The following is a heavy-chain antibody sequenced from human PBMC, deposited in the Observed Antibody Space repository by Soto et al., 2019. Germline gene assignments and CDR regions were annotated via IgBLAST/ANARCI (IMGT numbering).Heavy chain of an antibody. Sequence: QVQLVQSGAEVKKPGASVRVSCKTSGYTFINYGITWVRHAPGQGLEWMGWLSAYNGDTGSSEKLQGRFTMTTDTSMNTVYMDLRSLTSDATAVYYCARWSAIVGGAEALDVWGQGTLVLVSS. CDR3: ARWSAIVGGAEALDV. CDR2: LSAYNGDT. V-gene: IGHV1-18*01. CDR1: GYTFINYG. D-gene: IGHD1-26*01. J-gene: IGHJ3*01.